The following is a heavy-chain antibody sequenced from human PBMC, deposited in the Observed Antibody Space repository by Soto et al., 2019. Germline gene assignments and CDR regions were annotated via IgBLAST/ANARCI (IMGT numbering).Heavy chain of an antibody. V-gene: IGHV3-23*01. CDR2: ISGSGGST. D-gene: IGHD6-13*01. J-gene: IGHJ5*02. CDR3: AKDKTGYSSSWFPGNCFDP. CDR1: GFTFSSYA. Sequence: GGSLRLSCAASGFTFSSYAMSWVRQGPGKGLEWVSAISGSGGSTYYADSVKGRFTISRDNSKNTLYLQMNSLRAEDTAVYYCAKDKTGYSSSWFPGNCFDPWGQGTLVTVSS.